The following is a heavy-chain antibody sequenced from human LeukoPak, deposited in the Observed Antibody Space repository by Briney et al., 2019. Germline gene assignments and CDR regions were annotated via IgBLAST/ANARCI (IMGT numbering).Heavy chain of an antibody. CDR1: GFTFSGYE. J-gene: IGHJ5*02. Sequence: PGGSLRLSCAASGFTFSGYEMIWVRQAPGKGLEWVSYISSSGSTIYYADSVKGRFTISRDNSKNTLYLQMNSLRAEDTAVYYCAKTPPYYYGSGSYTPVNWFDPWGQGTLVTVSS. CDR3: AKTPPYYYGSGSYTPVNWFDP. V-gene: IGHV3-48*03. D-gene: IGHD3-10*01. CDR2: ISSSGSTI.